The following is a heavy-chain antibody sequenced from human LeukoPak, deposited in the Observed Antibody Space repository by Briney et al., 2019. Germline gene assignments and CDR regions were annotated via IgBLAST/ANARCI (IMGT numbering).Heavy chain of an antibody. CDR3: ARDRDTERLDV. D-gene: IGHD5-18*01. V-gene: IGHV6-1*01. CDR2: TYYRSKWYS. Sequence: SQTLSLTCAISGDSVSSNSVGWNWLWQSPSRGLEWLGRTYYRSKWYSDYAVSVKSRITINPDTSNNQFTLQLNSVTPEDTAVYYCARDRDTERLDVWGKGTTVTVSS. J-gene: IGHJ6*04. CDR1: GDSVSSNSVG.